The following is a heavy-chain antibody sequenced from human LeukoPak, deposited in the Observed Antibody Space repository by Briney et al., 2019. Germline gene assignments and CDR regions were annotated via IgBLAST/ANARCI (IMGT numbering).Heavy chain of an antibody. V-gene: IGHV3-9*02. Sequence: GRSLRLSCAASGFTSDDYAMHWVRQAPGKGLEWVSGISWNSGSIGYADCVKGRFTISRDNAKNSLYLQMNSLRAEDMALYYCAKDYKRRGSGGGYFDLWGRGTLVTVSS. CDR1: GFTSDDYA. CDR3: AKDYKRRGSGGGYFDL. D-gene: IGHD6-19*01. J-gene: IGHJ2*01. CDR2: ISWNSGSI.